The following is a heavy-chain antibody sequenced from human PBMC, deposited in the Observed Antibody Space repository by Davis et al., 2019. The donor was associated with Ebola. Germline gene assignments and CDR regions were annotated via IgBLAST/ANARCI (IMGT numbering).Heavy chain of an antibody. CDR1: GYIFTNYG. CDR3: VRHYDTTYWNDP. CDR2: ISVIDGNT. D-gene: IGHD3-9*01. V-gene: IGHV1-18*01. Sequence: ASVKVSCKASGYIFTNYGVSWLRQAPGQGLEWMGWISVIDGNTYDAQKFQGRVTMTADTSTSTSYMELRSLTSDDTAIYYCVRHYDTTYWNDPWGQGTLVTVSS. J-gene: IGHJ5*02.